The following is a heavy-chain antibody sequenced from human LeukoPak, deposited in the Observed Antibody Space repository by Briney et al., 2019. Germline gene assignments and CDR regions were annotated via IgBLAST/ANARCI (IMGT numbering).Heavy chain of an antibody. D-gene: IGHD3-22*01. Sequence: GASVKVSCKASGYTFTSYGISWVRQAPGQGLEWLGWISANNGNTNYAQKLQGRVTTTIDTPTSTAYMELRSLRSDDTAVYYCARDKISMIGPNAPDIWGQGTMVTVSS. CDR3: ARDKISMIGPNAPDI. V-gene: IGHV1-18*01. CDR2: ISANNGNT. J-gene: IGHJ3*02. CDR1: GYTFTSYG.